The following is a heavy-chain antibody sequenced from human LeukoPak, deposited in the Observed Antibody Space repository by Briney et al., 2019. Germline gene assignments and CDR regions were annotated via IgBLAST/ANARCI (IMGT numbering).Heavy chain of an antibody. Sequence: TGGSLRLSCAASGFTFSSYAMSWVRQAPGKGLEWVSAISGSGGSTYYADSVKGRFTISRDNSKNTLYLQMNSLRAEDTAVYYCAKSGGYYYDSSGTILFDYWGQGTLVTVSS. D-gene: IGHD3-22*01. CDR3: AKSGGYYYDSSGTILFDY. CDR2: ISGSGGST. J-gene: IGHJ4*02. CDR1: GFTFSSYA. V-gene: IGHV3-23*01.